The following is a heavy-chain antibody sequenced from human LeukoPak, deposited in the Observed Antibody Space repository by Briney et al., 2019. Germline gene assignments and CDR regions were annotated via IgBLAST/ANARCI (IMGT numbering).Heavy chain of an antibody. CDR2: INTDGSAT. V-gene: IGHV3-74*01. J-gene: IGHJ4*02. CDR3: ARGTAATAGIDC. D-gene: IGHD6-13*01. Sequence: PGGSLRLSCAVSGFNFSSYWIHWVRQAPGKGLVWVSLINTDGSATTYGDSAKGRFTVSRDNDKNTLFLDMNSLRVEDTAVYYCARGTAATAGIDCWGQGTLVTVSS. CDR1: GFNFSSYW.